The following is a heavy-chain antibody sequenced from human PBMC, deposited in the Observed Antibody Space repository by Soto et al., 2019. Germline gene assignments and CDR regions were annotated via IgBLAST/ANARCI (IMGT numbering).Heavy chain of an antibody. J-gene: IGHJ4*02. V-gene: IGHV3-72*01. D-gene: IGHD1-7*01. CDR1: GFTFSDYY. Sequence: EVQLVESGGNLVQPGGSLRLSCAGSGFTFSDYYIDWVRQAPGKGLEWVGRSRDKGKSYSTDYGGCVRGRFTVSRDGSKNSLYLQMNILEPGATALYYCVRSQPGTTAVDDWGGGTLVTVSS. CDR2: SRDKGKSYST. CDR3: VRSQPGTTAVDD.